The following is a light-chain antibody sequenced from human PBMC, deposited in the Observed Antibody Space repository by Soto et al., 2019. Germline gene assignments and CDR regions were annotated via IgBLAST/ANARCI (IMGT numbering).Light chain of an antibody. CDR3: QHYNSYPLT. CDR2: KAY. CDR1: QSISSW. J-gene: IGKJ4*01. V-gene: IGKV1-5*03. Sequence: DIQMTQSPSTLSASVGDRVTITCRASQSISSWLAWYQQKPGKAPNLLIYKAYSLESGVPSRFSGSGSGTEFTLTISSLQPDDFATYYCQHYNSYPLTFGGGTKVEIK.